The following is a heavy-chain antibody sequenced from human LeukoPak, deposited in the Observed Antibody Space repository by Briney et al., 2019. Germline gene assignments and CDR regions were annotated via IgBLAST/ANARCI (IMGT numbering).Heavy chain of an antibody. CDR3: VKDFGQLWFLWYFDL. V-gene: IGHV3-64D*06. D-gene: IGHD5-18*01. CDR2: ISSNGGST. CDR1: GFTFSSYA. J-gene: IGHJ2*01. Sequence: GGSLRLSCAASGFTFSSYAMHWVRQAPGKGLEYVSAISSNGGSTYYADSVKGRFTISRDNSKNTLYLQMSSLRAEDTAVYYCVKDFGQLWFLWYFDLWGRGTLVTVSS.